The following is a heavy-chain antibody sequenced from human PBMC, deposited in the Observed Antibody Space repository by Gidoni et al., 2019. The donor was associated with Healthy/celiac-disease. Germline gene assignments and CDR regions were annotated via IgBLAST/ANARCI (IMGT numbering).Heavy chain of an antibody. Sequence: QVQLVESGGGVVQPGRSLRLSCAASGFTFSSYALHWVRQAPGKGLEWVAVISYDGSNKYYADSVKGRFTISRDNSKNTLYLQMNSLRAEDTAVYYCAREKDCSSTSCYGGFGYWGQGTLVTVSS. CDR2: ISYDGSNK. CDR1: GFTFSSYA. D-gene: IGHD2-2*01. V-gene: IGHV3-30-3*01. J-gene: IGHJ4*02. CDR3: AREKDCSSTSCYGGFGY.